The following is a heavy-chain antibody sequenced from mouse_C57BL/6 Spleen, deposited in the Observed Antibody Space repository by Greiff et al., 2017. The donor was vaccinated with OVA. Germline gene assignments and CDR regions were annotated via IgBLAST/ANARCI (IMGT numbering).Heavy chain of an antibody. Sequence: EVKLMESGGGLVQPKGSLKLSCAASGFSFNTYAMNWVRQAPGKGLEWVARIRSKSNNYATYYADSVKDRFTISRDDSESMLYLQMNNLKTEDTAMDYCVRDYGSSPWFAYWGQGTLVTVSA. CDR2: IRSKSNNYAT. D-gene: IGHD1-1*01. CDR1: GFSFNTYA. V-gene: IGHV10-1*01. J-gene: IGHJ3*01. CDR3: VRDYGSSPWFAY.